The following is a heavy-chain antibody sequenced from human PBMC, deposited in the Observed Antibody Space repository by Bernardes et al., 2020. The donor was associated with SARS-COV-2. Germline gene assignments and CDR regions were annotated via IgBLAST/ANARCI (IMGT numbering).Heavy chain of an antibody. CDR3: ARVLSSGIAAAHLGY. J-gene: IGHJ4*02. Sequence: ASVKFSCKASGYTFTGYYMHWVRQAPGQGLEWMGWINPNSGGTNYAQKFQGWVTMTRDTSISTAYMELSRLRSDDTAVYYCARVLSSGIAAAHLGYWGQGTLVTVSS. D-gene: IGHD6-13*01. CDR2: INPNSGGT. V-gene: IGHV1-2*04. CDR1: GYTFTGYY.